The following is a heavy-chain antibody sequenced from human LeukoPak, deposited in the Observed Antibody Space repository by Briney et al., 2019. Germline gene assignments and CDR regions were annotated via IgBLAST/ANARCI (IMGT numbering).Heavy chain of an antibody. Sequence: GGSLRLSCAASGYTFDDYGMSWVRQAPGKGLEWVSGINWNGGSTGYADSVKGRFTISRDNAKNSLYLQMNSLRAEDTALYHCARRSGYYDSSGYYGYYMDVWGKGTTVTVSS. D-gene: IGHD3-22*01. CDR3: ARRSGYYDSSGYYGYYMDV. J-gene: IGHJ6*03. CDR1: GYTFDDYG. V-gene: IGHV3-20*01. CDR2: INWNGGST.